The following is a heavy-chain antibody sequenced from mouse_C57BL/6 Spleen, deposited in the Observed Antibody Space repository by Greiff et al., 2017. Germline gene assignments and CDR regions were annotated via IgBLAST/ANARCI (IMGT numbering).Heavy chain of an antibody. CDR1: GFSLTSYG. V-gene: IGHV2-5*01. CDR3: AKNYYDYDGPYYYAMDY. D-gene: IGHD2-4*01. J-gene: IGHJ4*01. Sequence: VKLVESGPGLVQPSQSLSITCTVSGFSLTSYGVHWVRQSPGKGLEWLGVIWRGGSTDYNAAFMSRLSITKDNSKSQVFFKMNSLQADDTAIYYCAKNYYDYDGPYYYAMDYWGQGTSVTVSS. CDR2: IWRGGST.